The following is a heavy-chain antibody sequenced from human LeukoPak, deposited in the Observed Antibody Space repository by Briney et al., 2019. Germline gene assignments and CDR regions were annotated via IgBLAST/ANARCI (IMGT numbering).Heavy chain of an antibody. V-gene: IGHV3-21*01. J-gene: IGHJ4*02. D-gene: IGHD3-22*01. Sequence: PGGSLRLSCAASGFTFSSYSMNWVRQAPGKGLEWVSSISGSSGYIYYADSVRGRFTISRDNAKNSLYLQMNSLRAEDTAVYYCARGHGTNYYDSSGYFSWGQGTLVTVSS. CDR3: ARGHGTNYYDSSGYFS. CDR1: GFTFSSYS. CDR2: ISGSSGYI.